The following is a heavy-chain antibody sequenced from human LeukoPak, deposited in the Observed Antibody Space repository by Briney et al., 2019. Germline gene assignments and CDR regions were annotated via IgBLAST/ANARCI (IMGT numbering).Heavy chain of an antibody. V-gene: IGHV4-31*03. Sequence: SQTLSLTCTVSGGSISSGGYYWSWIRQHPGKGLEWIGYIYYSGSTYYNPSLKSRVTISVDTSKNQFSLKLSSVTAADTAVYYCARADSWFGEFNFDYWGQGTLVTVSP. CDR3: ARADSWFGEFNFDY. CDR2: IYYSGST. D-gene: IGHD3-10*01. CDR1: GGSISSGGYY. J-gene: IGHJ4*02.